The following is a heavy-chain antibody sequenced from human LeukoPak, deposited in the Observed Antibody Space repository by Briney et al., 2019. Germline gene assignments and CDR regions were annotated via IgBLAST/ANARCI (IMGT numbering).Heavy chain of an antibody. J-gene: IGHJ4*02. CDR3: AHLGSVGGSLFDY. D-gene: IGHD1-26*01. CDR2: INPNSGGT. V-gene: IGHV1-2*02. CDR1: GYTFTGYY. Sequence: ASVKVSCKASGYTFTGYYMHRVRQAPGQGLEWMGWINPNSGGTNYAQKFQGRVTMTRDTSISTAYMELSRLRSDDTAVYYCAHLGSVGGSLFDYWGQGTLVTVSS.